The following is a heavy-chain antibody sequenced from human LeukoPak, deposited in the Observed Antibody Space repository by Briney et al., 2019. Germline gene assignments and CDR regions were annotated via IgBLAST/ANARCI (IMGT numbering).Heavy chain of an antibody. CDR1: GGSISSYY. J-gene: IGHJ4*02. D-gene: IGHD6-13*01. CDR2: ISYSGST. Sequence: SETLSLTCTVSGGSISSYYWSWIRQPPGKGLEWIGYISYSGSTNYNPSLKSRVTISVDTSKNQFSLKLSSATAADTAVYYCASGTAAAVYYFDYWGQGTLVTVSS. V-gene: IGHV4-59*01. CDR3: ASGTAAAVYYFDY.